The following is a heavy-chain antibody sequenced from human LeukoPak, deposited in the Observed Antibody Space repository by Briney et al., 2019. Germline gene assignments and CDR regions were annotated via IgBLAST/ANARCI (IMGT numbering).Heavy chain of an antibody. CDR1: GFTLSGAW. J-gene: IGHJ1*01. V-gene: IGHV3-74*01. CDR3: ARVSGPGLDEYFHL. Sequence: GGSLRLSCAASGFTLSGAWMHWVRQAPGKGLVWVSRINPDGTDTRYADSVKGRFTISRDDAKNTLYLHMNSLRAEDTAVYYCARVSGPGLDEYFHLWGQGTLATVSS. D-gene: IGHD3-10*01. CDR2: INPDGTDT.